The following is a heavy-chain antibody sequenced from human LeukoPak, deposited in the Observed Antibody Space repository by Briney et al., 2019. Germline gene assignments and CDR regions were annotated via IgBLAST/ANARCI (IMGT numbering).Heavy chain of an antibody. CDR1: GFTFSSYW. Sequence: PGGSLRLSCAASGFTFSSYWMSWVRQTPGKGLEWVANIKQDGSEKYYVDSVKGRFTISRDNAKNSLYLQMNSLRAEDTAVYYCARDRFTMTTVTTFVNYWGQGTLVTVSS. CDR2: IKQDGSEK. CDR3: ARDRFTMTTVTTFVNY. V-gene: IGHV3-7*01. J-gene: IGHJ4*02. D-gene: IGHD4-11*01.